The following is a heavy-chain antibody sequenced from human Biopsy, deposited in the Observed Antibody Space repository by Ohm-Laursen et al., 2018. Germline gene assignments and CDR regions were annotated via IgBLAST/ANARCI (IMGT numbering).Heavy chain of an antibody. D-gene: IGHD1-26*01. CDR1: DYTFYSYG. Sequence: ASVKVSCKASDYTFYSYGITWVRRAPGQGLEWMGWITADEKNSAPKFQGRVTMTTDMSTSTAYMELRGLKSDDTAVYYCSRVFGGAYYSYAFDIWGQGTLVIVSS. V-gene: IGHV1-18*04. CDR2: ITADEK. J-gene: IGHJ3*02. CDR3: SRVFGGAYYSYAFDI.